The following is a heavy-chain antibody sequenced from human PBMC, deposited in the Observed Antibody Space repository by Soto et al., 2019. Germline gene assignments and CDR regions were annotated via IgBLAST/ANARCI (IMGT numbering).Heavy chain of an antibody. D-gene: IGHD3-10*01. J-gene: IGHJ6*03. CDR2: IYYSGST. V-gene: IGHV4-59*01. CDR3: ARNYYGSGSYYNDAYYYYYYMAV. Sequence: SETLSLTCTVSGGSISSYYWSWIRQPPGKGLEWIGYIYYSGSTNYNPSLKSRVTISVDTSKNQFSLKLSSVTAADTAVYYCARNYYGSGSYYNDAYYYYYYMAVWGKGTTVTVSS. CDR1: GGSISSYY.